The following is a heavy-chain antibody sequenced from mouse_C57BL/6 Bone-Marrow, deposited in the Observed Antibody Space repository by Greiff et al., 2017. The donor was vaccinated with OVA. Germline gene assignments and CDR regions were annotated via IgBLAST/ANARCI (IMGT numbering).Heavy chain of an antibody. CDR1: GYAFTNYL. CDR3: ARGHYGNWAWFAY. J-gene: IGHJ3*01. V-gene: IGHV1-54*01. Sequence: VQLVESGAELVRPGTSVKVSCKASGYAFTNYLIEWVKQRPGQGLEWIGVINPGSGGTNYNEKFKGKATLTADKSSSTAYMQLSSLTSEDSAVYFCARGHYGNWAWFAYWGQGTLVTVSA. D-gene: IGHD2-1*01. CDR2: INPGSGGT.